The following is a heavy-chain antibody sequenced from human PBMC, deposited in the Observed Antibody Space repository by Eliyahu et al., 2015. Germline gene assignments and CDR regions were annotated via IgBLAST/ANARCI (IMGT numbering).Heavy chain of an antibody. CDR1: GGSFSGYY. CDR2: INHSGST. CDR3: ASRVGTTNAFDI. V-gene: IGHV4-34*01. D-gene: IGHD1-1*01. Sequence: QVQLQQWGAGLLKPSETLSLTCAVYGGSFSGYYWSWIRQPPGKGLEWIGEINHSGSTNYNPSLKSRVTISVDTSKNQFSLKLSSVTAADTAVYYCASRVGTTNAFDIWGQGTMVTVSS. J-gene: IGHJ3*02.